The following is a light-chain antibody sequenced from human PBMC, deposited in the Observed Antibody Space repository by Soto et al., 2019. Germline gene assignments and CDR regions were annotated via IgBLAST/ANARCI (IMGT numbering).Light chain of an antibody. CDR1: QSVSSN. J-gene: IGKJ1*01. CDR3: QQYNNWLQET. CDR2: GAS. V-gene: IGKV3-15*01. Sequence: EIVMTQSPATLSVSPGERATLSCRASQSVSSNLAWYQQKPGQAPRLLIYGASTRATGIPARFSGSGSGTEFTLTISSLQSEDFAVYYCQQYNNWLQETFGQGTKVDI.